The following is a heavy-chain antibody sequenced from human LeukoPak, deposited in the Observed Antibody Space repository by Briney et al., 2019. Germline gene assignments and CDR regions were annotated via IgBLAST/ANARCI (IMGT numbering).Heavy chain of an antibody. J-gene: IGHJ6*03. Sequence: PSETLSLTCAVHGGSFSGYYWSWIRQPPGKGLEWIGEINHSGSTNYNPSLRSRVTISVDTSKNQFSLKLSSVTAADTAVYYCAGAQRDSYYYYMDVWDKGITVTVSS. CDR1: GGSFSGYY. V-gene: IGHV4-34*01. CDR2: INHSGST. CDR3: AGAQRDSYYYYMDV.